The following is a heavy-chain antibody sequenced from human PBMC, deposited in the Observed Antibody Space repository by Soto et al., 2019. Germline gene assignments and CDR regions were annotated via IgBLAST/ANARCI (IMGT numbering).Heavy chain of an antibody. Sequence: APVKVSCKASGYTFTSYGISWVRQAPGQGLEWMGWISAYNGNTNYAQKLQGRVTMTTDTSTSTAYMELRSLRSDDTAVYYCARAKTSYYYDSSGYGEYFQHWGQGTLVTVSS. V-gene: IGHV1-18*01. CDR2: ISAYNGNT. D-gene: IGHD3-22*01. J-gene: IGHJ1*01. CDR1: GYTFTSYG. CDR3: ARAKTSYYYDSSGYGEYFQH.